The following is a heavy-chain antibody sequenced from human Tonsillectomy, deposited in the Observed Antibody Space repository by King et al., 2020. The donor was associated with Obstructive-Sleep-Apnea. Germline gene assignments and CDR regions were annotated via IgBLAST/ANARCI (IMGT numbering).Heavy chain of an antibody. D-gene: IGHD2-2*01. J-gene: IGHJ6*02. CDR2: ISVYNGNR. Sequence: VQLVESGAEVKKPGASVKVSCKASGYTFTSYSINWVRPAPGQGLDWLGWISVYNGNRNYAQKLQGRVTMTTDTSTSTAYMELRSLTSDDTAVYYCSREVCSTSCYDYYYGMDVWGQGTTVTVSS. CDR1: GYTFTSYS. V-gene: IGHV1-18*04. CDR3: SREVCSTSCYDYYYGMDV.